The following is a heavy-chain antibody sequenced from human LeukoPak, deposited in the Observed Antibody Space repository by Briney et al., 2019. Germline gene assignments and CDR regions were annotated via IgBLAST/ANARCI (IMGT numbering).Heavy chain of an antibody. Sequence: PGGSLRLSCAASGFTFNGYWMSWVRQAPGKGLEWVANIKQDGSEKYYVDSVRGRVTISRDNAENSLFLQMNSLRAEDTAVYYCARESRGYDILTGKYHRGYYSYYMDVWGKGTTVTVSS. V-gene: IGHV3-7*01. J-gene: IGHJ6*03. CDR3: ARESRGYDILTGKYHRGYYSYYMDV. CDR1: GFTFNGYW. CDR2: IKQDGSEK. D-gene: IGHD3-9*01.